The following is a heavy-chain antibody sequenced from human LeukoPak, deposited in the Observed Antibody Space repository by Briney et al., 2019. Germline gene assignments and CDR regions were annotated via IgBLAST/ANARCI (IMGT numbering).Heavy chain of an antibody. J-gene: IGHJ4*02. CDR1: GDSISSADYY. CDR2: IYYSGST. D-gene: IGHD3-22*01. Sequence: SETLPLTCTVSGDSISSADYYWSWIRQPPGKGLEWIGYIYYSGSTNCNPSLKSRVTISVDTSKNQFSLKLSSVTAADTAVYYCARGRRIWGDYYDSSGYYLFDYWGQGTLVTVSS. CDR3: ARGRRIWGDYYDSSGYYLFDY. V-gene: IGHV4-61*08.